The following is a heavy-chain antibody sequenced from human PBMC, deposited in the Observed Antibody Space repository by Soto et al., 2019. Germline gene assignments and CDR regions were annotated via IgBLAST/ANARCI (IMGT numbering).Heavy chain of an antibody. CDR3: AKAASRDDYKFYYYFGVDV. D-gene: IGHD3-16*01. V-gene: IGHV1-3*01. CDR1: GYTFTSHA. Sequence: ASVKVSCKASGYTFTSHAIHWVRQAPGQRLDWMGWFFLAIVIIEYSQNFQGRVTITLDTSASTVYMELSGLRSEDTAVYFCAKAASRDDYKFYYYFGVDVWGQGTTVTVSS. CDR2: FFLAIVII. J-gene: IGHJ6*02.